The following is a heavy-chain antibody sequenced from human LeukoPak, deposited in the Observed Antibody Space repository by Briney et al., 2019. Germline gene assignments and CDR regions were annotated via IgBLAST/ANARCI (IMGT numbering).Heavy chain of an antibody. CDR2: IISSGTYI. J-gene: IGHJ4*02. CDR1: GFTFSSYS. V-gene: IGHV3-21*01. D-gene: IGHD6-19*01. Sequence: GGSLRLSCAASGFTFSSYSMNWVRQAPGKGLEWVSSIISSGTYIYYADSVKGRFTISRDSAKNSLYLQVNSLRAEDTAVYYCAREMGSSGPFDYWGQGTLVTVSS. CDR3: AREMGSSGPFDY.